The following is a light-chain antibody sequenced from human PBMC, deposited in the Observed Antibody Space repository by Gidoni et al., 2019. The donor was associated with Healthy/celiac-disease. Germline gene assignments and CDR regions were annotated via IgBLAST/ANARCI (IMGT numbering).Light chain of an antibody. CDR1: QSVSSN. V-gene: IGKV3-11*01. CDR2: DAS. J-gene: IGKJ4*01. Sequence: ELVLPRPPATLSLSPGARATRSCRASQSVSSNLAWYQQKPGQAPRLLIYDASNRATGIPARFSGSGSGTDFTLTISSLEPEDFAVYYCQQRSNWPLLTFGGXTKVEIK. CDR3: QQRSNWPLLT.